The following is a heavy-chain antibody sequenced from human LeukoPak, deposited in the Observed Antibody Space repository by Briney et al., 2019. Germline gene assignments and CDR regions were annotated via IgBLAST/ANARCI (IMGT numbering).Heavy chain of an antibody. D-gene: IGHD1-7*01. J-gene: IGHJ4*02. CDR2: FDPEGGET. CDR3: ATDGLSGLSTVTKSFDY. CDR1: GYTLTELS. V-gene: IGHV1-24*01. Sequence: ASAKVSCKVSGYTLTELSMHWGRQDPGKGLELMGGFDPEGGETIYAQKFQGRVTMTEDTSTDTAYMEPSSLRSENTAVYYCATDGLSGLSTVTKSFDYWGQGTLVTVSS.